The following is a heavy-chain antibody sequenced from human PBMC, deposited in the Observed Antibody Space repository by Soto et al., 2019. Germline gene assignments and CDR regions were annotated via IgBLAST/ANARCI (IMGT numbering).Heavy chain of an antibody. V-gene: IGHV4-30-2*01. CDR1: GGSISSGSYA. D-gene: IGHD3-10*01. Sequence: SETLSLTCAVSGGSISSGSYAWSWIRLPPGKGLEWIGYTHYSGSTSYNPSLMSRVTISVDRSKNQFALEVTSVTAADTAVYYCARDRPESYFDRWGQGILVTVSS. CDR2: THYSGST. J-gene: IGHJ4*02. CDR3: ARDRPESYFDR.